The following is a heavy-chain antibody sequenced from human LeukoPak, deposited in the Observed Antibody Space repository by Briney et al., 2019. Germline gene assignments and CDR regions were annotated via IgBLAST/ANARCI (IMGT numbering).Heavy chain of an antibody. CDR2: ISSSSSYI. D-gene: IGHD6-6*01. J-gene: IGHJ4*02. Sequence: PGGSLRLSCAASGFTFSSYSMNWVRQAPGKGREGVSSISSSSSYIYYADSVKGRFTISRDNAKNSLYLQMNSLRAEDAAVYYCARVEYSSSSGWGYFDYWGQGTLVTVSS. CDR1: GFTFSSYS. CDR3: ARVEYSSSSGWGYFDY. V-gene: IGHV3-21*01.